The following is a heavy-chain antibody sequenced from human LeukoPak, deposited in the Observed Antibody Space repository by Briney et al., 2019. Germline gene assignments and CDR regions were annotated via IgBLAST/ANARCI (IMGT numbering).Heavy chain of an antibody. CDR2: IWYDGSNK. CDR3: ARVGRAITAAGFGAFDI. J-gene: IGHJ3*02. D-gene: IGHD6-13*01. Sequence: GGSLRLSCAASGFTFSSYGMHWVRQAPGKGLEWVAVIWYDGSNKYYADSVKGRFTISRDNSKNTLYLQMNSLRAEDAAVYYCARVGRAITAAGFGAFDIWGQRAMVIVSS. V-gene: IGHV3-33*01. CDR1: GFTFSSYG.